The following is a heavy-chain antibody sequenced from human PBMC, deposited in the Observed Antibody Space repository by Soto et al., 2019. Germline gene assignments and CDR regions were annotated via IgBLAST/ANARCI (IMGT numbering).Heavy chain of an antibody. Sequence: SETLCLTCAVYGGSFSGYYWSWIRQPPGKGLEWIGEINHSGSTNYNPSLKSRVTISVDTSKNQFSLKLSSVTAADTAVYYCARAAARTDDSSGYSAERWFDPWGQGTLVTVSS. CDR2: INHSGST. CDR1: GGSFSGYY. V-gene: IGHV4-34*01. D-gene: IGHD3-22*01. J-gene: IGHJ5*02. CDR3: ARAAARTDDSSGYSAERWFDP.